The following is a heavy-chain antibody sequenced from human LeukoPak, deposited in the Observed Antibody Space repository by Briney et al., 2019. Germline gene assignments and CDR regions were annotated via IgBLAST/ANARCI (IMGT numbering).Heavy chain of an antibody. D-gene: IGHD2-15*01. CDR3: ARVRYCSGGSCSYYMDV. CDR2: MNPNSGNT. Sequence: ASVKVSCKASGYTFTSYDINWVRQATGQGLEWMGWMNPNSGNTGYAQKFRGRVTITRNTSISTAYMELSSLRSEDTAVYYCARVRYCSGGSCSYYMDVWGKGTTVTVSS. J-gene: IGHJ6*03. V-gene: IGHV1-8*03. CDR1: GYTFTSYD.